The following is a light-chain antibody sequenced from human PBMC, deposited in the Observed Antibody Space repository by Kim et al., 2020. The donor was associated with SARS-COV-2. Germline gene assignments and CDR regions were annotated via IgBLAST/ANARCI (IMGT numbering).Light chain of an antibody. J-gene: IGKJ4*01. V-gene: IGKV1-5*03. CDR1: QTINNF. Sequence: DIQMTQSPSTLSASVGDTVTLTCRASQTINNFLAWYQQKPGKAPTLLVYKTSTLPSGVPSRFSGSGSGTEFTLTITSLQPDDSATYYCQHYNTVVISFGGGTKVDIK. CDR2: KTS. CDR3: QHYNTVVIS.